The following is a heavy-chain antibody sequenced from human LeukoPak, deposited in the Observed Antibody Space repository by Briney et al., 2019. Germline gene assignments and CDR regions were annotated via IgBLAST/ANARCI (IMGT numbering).Heavy chain of an antibody. V-gene: IGHV3-73*01. CDR3: TVPYGICEWAVLDG. Sequence: GGSLRLSCAASGFSFSGSAMHWVRQASGKGLEWIGRIRSKPNNYATVYAASVKGRFTISRDDSKNTAYLQMNSLKIEDTAVYYCTVPYGICEWAVLDGWGQGTLVTVSS. D-gene: IGHD3-10*01. J-gene: IGHJ4*02. CDR2: IRSKPNNYAT. CDR1: GFSFSGSA.